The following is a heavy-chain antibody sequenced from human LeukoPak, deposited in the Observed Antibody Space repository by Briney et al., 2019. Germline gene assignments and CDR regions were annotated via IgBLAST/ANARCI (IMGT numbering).Heavy chain of an antibody. V-gene: IGHV1-69*06. J-gene: IGHJ5*02. CDR3: ARVHGHSSGWFNWFDP. D-gene: IGHD6-19*01. CDR2: IIPIFGTA. CDR1: GGTFSSCA. Sequence: SVKVSCKASGGTFSSCAISWVRQAPGQGLEWMGGIIPIFGTANYAQKFQGRVTITADKSTSTAYMELSSLRSEDTAVYYCARVHGHSSGWFNWFDPWGQGTLVTVSS.